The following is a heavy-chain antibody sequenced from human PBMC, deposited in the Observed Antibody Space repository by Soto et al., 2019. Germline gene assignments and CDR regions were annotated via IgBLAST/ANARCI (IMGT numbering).Heavy chain of an antibody. CDR1: GGPFSSHT. CDR3: ARPDFGDYWYFDL. D-gene: IGHD4-17*01. CDR2: IIPALGTT. J-gene: IGHJ2*01. V-gene: IGHV1-69*08. Sequence: QDQLVQSGAEVKKPGSSVKVSCKAFGGPFSSHTFSWVRQAPGQGLEWMGRIIPALGTTTYAQKFQGRVTITAYESVTTVYMDLNSRRTEDAAVYYCARPDFGDYWYFDLWGRGTLVTVSS.